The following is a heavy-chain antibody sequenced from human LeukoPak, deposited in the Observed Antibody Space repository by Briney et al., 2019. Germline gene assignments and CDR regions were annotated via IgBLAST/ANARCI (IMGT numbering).Heavy chain of an antibody. CDR3: ARVRYYYDSSGSDAFDI. CDR2: IYYSGST. Sequence: SETLSLTCTVSGGSISSGGYYWSWIRQHPGKGLEWIGYIYYSGSTYYNPSLKSRVTISVDTSKNQFPLKLSSVTAADTAVYYCARVRYYYDSSGSDAFDIWGQGTMVTVSS. J-gene: IGHJ3*02. D-gene: IGHD3-22*01. CDR1: GGSISSGGYY. V-gene: IGHV4-31*03.